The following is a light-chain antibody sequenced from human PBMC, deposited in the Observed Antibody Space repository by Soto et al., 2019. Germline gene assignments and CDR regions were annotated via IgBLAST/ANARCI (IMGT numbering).Light chain of an antibody. Sequence: DIQMTQSPSTLSASVGDRVTITCRASQTISSWLAWYQQKLGKAPKLLIYKASSLEGGVPSRFSGSGSGTEFTLTISSLQPDDSATYYCQPYNGTLGQGTKVEVK. CDR3: QPYNGT. CDR2: KAS. J-gene: IGKJ1*01. V-gene: IGKV1-5*03. CDR1: QTISSW.